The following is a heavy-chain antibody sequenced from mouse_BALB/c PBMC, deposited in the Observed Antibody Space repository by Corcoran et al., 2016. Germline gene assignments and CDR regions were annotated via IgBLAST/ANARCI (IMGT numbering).Heavy chain of an antibody. CDR1: GYTFTNYG. CDR3: AREPYAMDY. Sequence: QIQLVQSGPELKKPGETVKISCKASGYTFTNYGMNWVQQAPGKGLKWMGWINTYTGEPTYADDFKGRFAFSLENSASTAYLQINNLKNEDTATYFCAREPYAMDYWGQGTSVTVSS. CDR2: INTYTGEP. V-gene: IGHV9-3-1*01. J-gene: IGHJ4*01.